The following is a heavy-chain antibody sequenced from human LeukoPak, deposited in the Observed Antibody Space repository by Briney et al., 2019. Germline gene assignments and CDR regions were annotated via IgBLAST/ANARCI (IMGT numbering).Heavy chain of an antibody. D-gene: IGHD3-10*01. J-gene: IGHJ4*02. Sequence: PGGSLRLSCAASGFTFSSYEMNWVRQTSGKGLEWFSYISSSGSSIYYADSVKGRFTNSRDNAKNSLYLQMNSLRAEDTAVYYCARIRGGNEGSGSFFDYWGQGTLVTVSS. CDR3: ARIRGGNEGSGSFFDY. V-gene: IGHV3-48*03. CDR2: ISSSGSSI. CDR1: GFTFSSYE.